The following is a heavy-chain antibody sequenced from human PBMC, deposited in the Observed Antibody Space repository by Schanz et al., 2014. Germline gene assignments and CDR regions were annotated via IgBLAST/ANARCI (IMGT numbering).Heavy chain of an antibody. Sequence: EVQLVESGGGLIQPGGSLRLSCAVSGFTVSSNYMSWVRQAPEKGLEYVSAITKDGRSAYYADSVKGRFTISRDNSKNTLYLQMNSLRAEDTALYYCAKDPHKDYGGKPQALDIWGQGTMVTVSS. J-gene: IGHJ3*02. CDR1: GFTVSSNY. V-gene: IGHV3-53*01. D-gene: IGHD4-17*01. CDR2: ITKDGRSA. CDR3: AKDPHKDYGGKPQALDI.